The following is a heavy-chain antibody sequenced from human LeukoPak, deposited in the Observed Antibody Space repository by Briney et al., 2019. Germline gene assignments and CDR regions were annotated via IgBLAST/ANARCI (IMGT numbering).Heavy chain of an antibody. V-gene: IGHV3-20*04. Sequence: GGSLRLSCAASGFTFDDYGMSWVRQAPGKGLEWVSGINWNGGSTGYADSVKGRFTISRDNSKNTLYLQMNSLRAEDTAVYYCAKEGTDYGDYDYFDYWGQGTLVTVSS. CDR2: INWNGGST. CDR3: AKEGTDYGDYDYFDY. D-gene: IGHD4-17*01. CDR1: GFTFDDYG. J-gene: IGHJ4*02.